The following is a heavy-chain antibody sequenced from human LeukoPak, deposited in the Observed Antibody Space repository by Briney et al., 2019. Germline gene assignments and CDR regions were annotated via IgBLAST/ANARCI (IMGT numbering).Heavy chain of an antibody. Sequence: PGTSLRLSCTTSGFTFDFYALHWVRQAPGKGLGWVAVMSYDGRYRYYADSAKGRFTISRDNSKRTLYLEMSSLRPEDTALYYCARSELYYGSESYYHLDYWGHGTLVTVSS. J-gene: IGHJ4*01. CDR3: ARSELYYGSESYYHLDY. CDR2: MSYDGRYR. D-gene: IGHD3-10*01. CDR1: GFTFDFYA. V-gene: IGHV3-30*03.